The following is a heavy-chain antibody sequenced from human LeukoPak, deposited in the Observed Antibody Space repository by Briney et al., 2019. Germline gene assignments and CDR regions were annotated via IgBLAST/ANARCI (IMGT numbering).Heavy chain of an antibody. D-gene: IGHD3-22*01. CDR2: ISAYNGNT. CDR1: GYTLTTYG. CDR3: VREGGDSSGYYFPY. J-gene: IGHJ4*02. V-gene: IGHV1-18*01. Sequence: ASVKVSFKASGYTLTTYGLSWVRQAPGQGLEWMGWISAYNGNTNYAQNLQGRVTMTTDTSTSTAYMELRSLRSDDTAVYYCVREGGDSSGYYFPYWGQGTLVTVSS.